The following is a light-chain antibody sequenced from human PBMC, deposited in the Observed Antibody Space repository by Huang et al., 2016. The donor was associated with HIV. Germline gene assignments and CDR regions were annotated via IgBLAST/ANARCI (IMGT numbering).Light chain of an antibody. CDR1: QSIGDY. J-gene: IGKJ3*01. Sequence: DIQMTQSPSSLSASVGDRVTITCRTSQSIGDYLNWYQQRPGRAPKLLIYRSSILHSGVPSRFRGTGSGTDFTLTVSGLQFEDFATYYCQQSHSSPLTFGPGTKVDIK. CDR2: RSS. CDR3: QQSHSSPLT. V-gene: IGKV1-39*01.